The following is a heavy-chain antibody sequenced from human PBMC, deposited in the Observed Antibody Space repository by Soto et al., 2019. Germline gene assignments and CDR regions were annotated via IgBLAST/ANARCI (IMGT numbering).Heavy chain of an antibody. CDR3: AKALYIVATIPGLFDY. D-gene: IGHD5-12*01. CDR2: ISYDGSNK. Sequence: GGSLRLSCAASGFTFSSYGMHWVRQAPGKGLEWVAVISYDGSNKYYADSVKGRFTISRDNSKNTLYLQMNSLRAEDTAVYYCAKALYIVATIPGLFDYWGQGTLVTVSS. V-gene: IGHV3-30*18. CDR1: GFTFSSYG. J-gene: IGHJ4*02.